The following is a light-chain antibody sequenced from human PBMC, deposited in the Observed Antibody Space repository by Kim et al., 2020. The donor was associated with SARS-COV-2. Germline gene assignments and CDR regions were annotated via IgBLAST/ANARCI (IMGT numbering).Light chain of an antibody. V-gene: IGKV3-20*01. CDR3: HQYVKSPRT. Sequence: SPGERATLSCRASQSVSSSYVAWYQHKPGQAPRLVIYGASSRATVIPDRFSGTGSGTDFTLTISRLEPEDFAVYYCHQYVKSPRTFGQGTKVDIK. CDR2: GAS. CDR1: QSVSSSY. J-gene: IGKJ1*01.